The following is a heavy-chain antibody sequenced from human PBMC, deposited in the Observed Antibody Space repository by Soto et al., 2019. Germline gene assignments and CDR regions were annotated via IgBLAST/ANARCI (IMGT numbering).Heavy chain of an antibody. D-gene: IGHD4-17*01. CDR3: AKDLSESVDFGDDWTPFDY. V-gene: IGHV3-23*01. J-gene: IGHJ4*02. Sequence: GGSLRLSCVASGFSLSTFAMSWVRQAPGKGLEWVSRITGSGREGYYADSVRGRFTISRDNSRNTLLLQMNSLRDDDTAVYFCAKDLSESVDFGDDWTPFDYWGRGTQVAVAS. CDR1: GFSLSTFA. CDR2: ITGSGREG.